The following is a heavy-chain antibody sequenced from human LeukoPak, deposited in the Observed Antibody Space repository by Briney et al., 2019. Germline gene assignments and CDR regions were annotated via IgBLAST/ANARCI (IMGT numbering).Heavy chain of an antibody. CDR3: ARDKAQYSYVRY. V-gene: IGHV3-30*04. Sequence: PGGSLRLSCAASGFTFSSYAMHWVRQAPGKGLEWVAVISYDGSNKYYADSVKGRFTISRDNSKNTLYLQMNSLRAEDTAVYYCARDKAQYSYVRYWGQGTLVTVSS. CDR2: ISYDGSNK. D-gene: IGHD5-18*01. J-gene: IGHJ4*02. CDR1: GFTFSSYA.